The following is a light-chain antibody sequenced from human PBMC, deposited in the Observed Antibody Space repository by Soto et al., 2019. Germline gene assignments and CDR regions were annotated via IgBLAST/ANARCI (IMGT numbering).Light chain of an antibody. V-gene: IGLV4-69*01. Sequence: QSVLTQSPSASASLGASVKLTCTVSSGHSSYAIAWHQQQPDKGPRYLMRLNSDGSHRNGDGIPDRFSGSSSGAERYLTISSLQSEDEADYYCQTWGTGVVVFGGGTQLTVL. CDR1: SGHSSYA. CDR2: LNSDGSH. J-gene: IGLJ2*01. CDR3: QTWGTGVVV.